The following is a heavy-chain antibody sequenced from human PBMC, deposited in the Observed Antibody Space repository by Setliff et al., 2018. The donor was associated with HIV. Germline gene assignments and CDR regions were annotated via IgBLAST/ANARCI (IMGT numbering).Heavy chain of an antibody. J-gene: IGHJ6*03. CDR2: ICCSGST. Sequence: PSETLSLTCTVSGGSISSSSYYWSWIRQHPGKGLEWIGYICCSGSTFYNPSLQSRITISVDTSKNHFSLKLTSVSAADTAVYYCAGGLKAEYYYYYYMDAWGKGTTVTVSS. CDR1: GGSISSSSYY. CDR3: AGGLKAEYYYYYYMDA. V-gene: IGHV4-31*03.